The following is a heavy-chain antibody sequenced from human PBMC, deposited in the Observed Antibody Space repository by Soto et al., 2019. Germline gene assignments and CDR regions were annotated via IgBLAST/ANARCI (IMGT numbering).Heavy chain of an antibody. CDR1: GGSFSGYY. D-gene: IGHD3-10*01. J-gene: IGHJ6*03. CDR3: AREYVSDYYYYMHV. Sequence: QVQLQQWGAGLLKPSETLSLTCAVYGGSFSGYYWSWIRQPPGKGLEWIGEINHSGSTNYNPSLKSRVTISVDTSKNQFSLKLSSVTAADTAVYYCAREYVSDYYYYMHVWCKGTTVTVSS. V-gene: IGHV4-34*01. CDR2: INHSGST.